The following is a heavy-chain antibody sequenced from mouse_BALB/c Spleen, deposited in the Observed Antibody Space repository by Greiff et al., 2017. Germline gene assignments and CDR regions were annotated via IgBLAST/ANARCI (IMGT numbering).Heavy chain of an antibody. D-gene: IGHD1-1*01. J-gene: IGHJ3*01. CDR3: ARAYYYGSSSWFAY. V-gene: IGHV5-4*02. Sequence: EVQLVASGGGLVKPGGSLKLSCAASGFTFSDYYMYWVRQTPEKRLEWVATISDGGSYTYYPDSVKGRFTISRDNAKNNLYLQMSSLKSEDTAMYYCARAYYYGSSSWFAYWGQGTLVTVSA. CDR2: ISDGGSYT. CDR1: GFTFSDYY.